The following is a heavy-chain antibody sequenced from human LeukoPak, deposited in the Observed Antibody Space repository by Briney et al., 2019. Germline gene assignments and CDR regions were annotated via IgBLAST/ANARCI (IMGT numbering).Heavy chain of an antibody. J-gene: IGHJ4*02. Sequence: PSQTLSLTCTVSGGSISSGGYYWSWIRQHQGKGLEWYVCIYYSRTTYYHPSLTSRVAISVDTSQNPFSLKLVPVTAADAAVYYRARSSTVTTWNYWGKRILVSAAS. CDR3: ARSSTVTTWNY. CDR1: GGSISSGGYY. CDR2: IYYSRTT. D-gene: IGHD4-17*01. V-gene: IGHV4-31*03.